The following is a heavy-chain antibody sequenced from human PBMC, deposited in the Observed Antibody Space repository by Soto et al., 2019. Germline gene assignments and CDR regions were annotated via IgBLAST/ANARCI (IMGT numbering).Heavy chain of an antibody. D-gene: IGHD2-15*01. Sequence: GESLKISCKGSGYSFTSYWISWVRQMPGKGLEWMGIIYPGDSDTRYSPSFQGQVTISADKSISTAYLQWSSLKASDTAMYYCARQGCSGGSCHATRTAMAMDVWGQGSTVTVS. CDR1: GYSFTSYW. CDR3: ARQGCSGGSCHATRTAMAMDV. V-gene: IGHV5-51*01. J-gene: IGHJ6*02. CDR2: IYPGDSDT.